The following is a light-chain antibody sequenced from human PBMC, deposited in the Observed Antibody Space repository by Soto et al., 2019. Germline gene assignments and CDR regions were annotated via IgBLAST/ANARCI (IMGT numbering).Light chain of an antibody. V-gene: IGKV3-11*01. CDR2: DAS. J-gene: IGKJ5*01. Sequence: EFVMTQSPATLSLSPGERATLSCRASQSVSSYLAWYQQKPGQAPRLLIYDASNRATGIPARFSGSGSGTDFTLTISSLGPEDFAVYYCQQRSNWPPTFGQGTRLEIK. CDR3: QQRSNWPPT. CDR1: QSVSSY.